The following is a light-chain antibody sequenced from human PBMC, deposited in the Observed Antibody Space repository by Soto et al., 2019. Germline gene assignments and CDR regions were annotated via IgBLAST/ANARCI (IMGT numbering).Light chain of an antibody. Sequence: DIQMTQSPSTLSASVGDRVTITCRASQSIRSWLAWYQQKPGKAHKVLISDASNLESGVPSRFSGSGSGTEFALTISRLQPDDVASYYRQQYNSYSLTFGGGTKVEIK. CDR3: QQYNSYSLT. V-gene: IGKV1-5*01. J-gene: IGKJ4*01. CDR2: DAS. CDR1: QSIRSW.